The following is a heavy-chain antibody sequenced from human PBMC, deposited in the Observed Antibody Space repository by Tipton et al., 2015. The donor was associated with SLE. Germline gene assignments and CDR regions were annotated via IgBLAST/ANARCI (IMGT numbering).Heavy chain of an antibody. Sequence: TLSLTCTVSGDSISSHYWAWIRQSPGKGLEWIAYIYYTGSTNYNPALKSRVTISLDTSKSHFSLKLSSVTAADTAVYYCARYNSGSYPEALDYWGQGTLVTVSS. CDR3: ARYNSGSYPEALDY. V-gene: IGHV4-59*11. J-gene: IGHJ4*02. D-gene: IGHD1-26*01. CDR2: IYYTGST. CDR1: GDSISSHY.